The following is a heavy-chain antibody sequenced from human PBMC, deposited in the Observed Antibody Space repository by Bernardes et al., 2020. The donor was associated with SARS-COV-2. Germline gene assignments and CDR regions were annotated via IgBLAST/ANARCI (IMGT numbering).Heavy chain of an antibody. CDR1: RFSFSDYY. J-gene: IGHJ4*02. CDR2: ISSGGPTL. CDR3: ARGGRYYYADY. V-gene: IGHV3-11*01. Sequence: GGSLRLSCAASRFSFSDYYMRWIRQAPGKGLEWISSISSGGPTLYYADSVKGRFTISRDNAKNSLYLQMDSLRAEDTALYYCARGGRYYYADYWGQGTLVPVSS. D-gene: IGHD3-10*01.